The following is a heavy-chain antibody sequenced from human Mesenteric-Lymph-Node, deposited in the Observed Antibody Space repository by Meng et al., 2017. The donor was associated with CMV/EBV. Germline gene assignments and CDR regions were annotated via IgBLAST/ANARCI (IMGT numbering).Heavy chain of an antibody. CDR3: ARGKIDTAMVLGVAYYYYGMDV. V-gene: IGHV4-39*01. D-gene: IGHD5-18*01. CDR1: GGSISSSSYY. Sequence: SETLSLTCTVSGGSISSSSYYWGWIRQPPGKGLEWIGSIYYSGSTYYNPSLKSRVTISVDTSKNQFSLKLSSVTAADTAVYYCARGKIDTAMVLGVAYYYYGMDVWGQGTTVTVSS. CDR2: IYYSGST. J-gene: IGHJ6*02.